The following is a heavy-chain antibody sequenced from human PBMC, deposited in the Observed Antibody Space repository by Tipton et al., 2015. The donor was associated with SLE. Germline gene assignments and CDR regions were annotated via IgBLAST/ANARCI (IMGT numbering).Heavy chain of an antibody. V-gene: IGHV3-7*01. CDR3: ARSGDPGSVDY. D-gene: IGHD4-17*01. J-gene: IGHJ4*02. Sequence: SLRLSCAGSGFCFRSFHIHWVREAPGKGLEWVANMKEDGSEKYYVESVKGRFTISRDNAKNSLYLQMNSLRAEDTAVYYCARSGDPGSVDYWGQGTLVTVSS. CDR2: MKEDGSEK. CDR1: GFCFRSFH.